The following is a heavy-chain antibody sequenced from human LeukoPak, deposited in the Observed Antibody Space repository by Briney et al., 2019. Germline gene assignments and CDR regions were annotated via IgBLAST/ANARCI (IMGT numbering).Heavy chain of an antibody. CDR2: IIPIFGTA. D-gene: IGHD5-24*01. CDR3: AEEAGDGYNYKGYFDY. J-gene: IGHJ4*02. V-gene: IGHV1-69*05. CDR1: GGTFSSYA. Sequence: ASVKVSCKASGGTFSSYASSWVRQAPGQGLEWMGRIIPIFGTANYAQKFQGRVTITTDESTSTAYVELSSLRSEDTAVYYCAEEAGDGYNYKGYFDYWGQGTLVTVSS.